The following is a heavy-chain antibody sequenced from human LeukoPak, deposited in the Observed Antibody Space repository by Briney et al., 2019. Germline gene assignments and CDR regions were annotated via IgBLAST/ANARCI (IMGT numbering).Heavy chain of an antibody. D-gene: IGHD2-15*01. CDR3: ARDWEYCSGGSCYSNWFDP. Sequence: PGGSLRLSCAASGFTFSSYWMHWVRQAPGKGLVWVSRINSDGSSTSYADSVKDRFTISRDNAKNTLYLQMNSLRAEDTAVYYCARDWEYCSGGSCYSNWFDPWGQGILVTVSS. J-gene: IGHJ5*02. CDR1: GFTFSSYW. V-gene: IGHV3-74*01. CDR2: INSDGSST.